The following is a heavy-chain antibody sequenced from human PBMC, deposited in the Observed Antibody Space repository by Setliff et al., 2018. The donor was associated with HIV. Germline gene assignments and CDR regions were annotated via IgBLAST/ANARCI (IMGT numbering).Heavy chain of an antibody. CDR1: GDSITSNDDY. J-gene: IGHJ3*01. CDR2: IHYNGTT. V-gene: IGHV4-39*07. Sequence: PSETLSLTCTVSGDSITSNDDYWGWIRQPQGKGLEWIGIIHYNGTTKYNPSLKSRVTISIDTSKNQFSLKLTSVTAADTAVYYCAREWLQHTGDDAFDVWGQGTMVTVSS. D-gene: IGHD5-12*01. CDR3: AREWLQHTGDDAFDV.